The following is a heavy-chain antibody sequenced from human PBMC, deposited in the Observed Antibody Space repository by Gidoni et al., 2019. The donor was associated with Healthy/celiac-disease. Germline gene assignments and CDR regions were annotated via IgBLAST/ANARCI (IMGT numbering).Heavy chain of an antibody. CDR3: ASQGGSGSYSADY. CDR2: LIPILGIA. V-gene: IGHV1-69*04. Sequence: QVQLVQSGAEVKKPGSSVKVSCKASGGTFSSYAISWVRQAPGQGLEWMGRLIPILGIANYAQKFQGRVTITADKSTSTAYMELSSLRSEDTAVYYCASQGGSGSYSADYWGQGTLVTVSS. CDR1: GGTFSSYA. D-gene: IGHD3-10*01. J-gene: IGHJ4*02.